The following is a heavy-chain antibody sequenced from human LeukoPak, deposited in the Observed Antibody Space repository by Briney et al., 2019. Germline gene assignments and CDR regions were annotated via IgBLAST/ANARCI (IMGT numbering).Heavy chain of an antibody. V-gene: IGHV4-59*01. J-gene: IGHJ4*02. CDR2: IYYSGST. Sequence: SETLSLTCTVSGGSISSYYWSWIRQPPGRGPEWIGFIYYSGSTNYNPSLKSRVTILVDTSKNQFSLKLSSVTAADTAVYYCARQDSHRIAARPNQGPFDYWGQGTLVTVSS. CDR3: ARQDSHRIAARPNQGPFDY. CDR1: GGSISSYY. D-gene: IGHD6-6*01.